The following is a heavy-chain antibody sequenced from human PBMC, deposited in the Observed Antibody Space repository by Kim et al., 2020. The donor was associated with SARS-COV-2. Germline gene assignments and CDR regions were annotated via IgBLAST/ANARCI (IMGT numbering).Heavy chain of an antibody. J-gene: IGHJ6*02. CDR1: GGTFSSYA. V-gene: IGHV1-69*13. D-gene: IGHD3-22*01. Sequence: SVKVSCKASGGTFSSYAISWVRQAPGQGLEWMGGIIPIFGTANYAQKFQGRVTITADESTSTAYMELSSLRSEDTAVYYCARLTYYYDSSGYLGGDVWGQGTTVTVSS. CDR3: ARLTYYYDSSGYLGGDV. CDR2: IIPIFGTA.